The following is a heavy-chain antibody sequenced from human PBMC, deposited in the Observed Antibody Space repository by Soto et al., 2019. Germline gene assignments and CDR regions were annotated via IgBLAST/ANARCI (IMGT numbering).Heavy chain of an antibody. J-gene: IGHJ6*03. Sequence: EVQLVESGGGLVQPGGSLRLSCAASGFTFSSYSMNWVRQAPGKGLEWVSYISSSSSTIYYADSVKGRFTISRDNAKNSLYLQMNSLRAEDTAVYYCASAPRGKYYYYYYMDVWGKVTTVTVSS. D-gene: IGHD2-15*01. V-gene: IGHV3-48*01. CDR2: ISSSSSTI. CDR3: ASAPRGKYYYYYYMDV. CDR1: GFTFSSYS.